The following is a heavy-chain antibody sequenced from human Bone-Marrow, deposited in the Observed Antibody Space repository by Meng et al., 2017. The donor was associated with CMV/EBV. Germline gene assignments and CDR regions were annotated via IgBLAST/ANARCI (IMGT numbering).Heavy chain of an antibody. J-gene: IGHJ6*02. CDR1: GYTFTGYY. Sequence: ASLKVSCKASGYTFTGYYMHWVRQAPGQGLEWMGWINPNSGGTSYAQKFQGRVTMTRDTSISTAYMELSRLRSDDTAVYDCARDRHIVVLDGMDVWGQGTTVTVSS. CDR2: INPNSGGT. D-gene: IGHD2-15*01. V-gene: IGHV1-2*02. CDR3: ARDRHIVVLDGMDV.